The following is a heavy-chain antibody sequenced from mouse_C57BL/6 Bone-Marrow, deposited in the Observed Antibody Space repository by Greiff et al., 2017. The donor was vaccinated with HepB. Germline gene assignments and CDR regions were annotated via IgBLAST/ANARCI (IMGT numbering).Heavy chain of an antibody. Sequence: VKLMESGPGLVQPSQSLSITCTVSGFSLTSYGVHWVRQSPGKGLEWLGVIWSGGSTDYNAAFISRLSISKDNSKSQVFFKMNSLQADDTAIYYCASQTGTSPWFAYWGQGTLVTVSA. J-gene: IGHJ3*01. CDR1: GFSLTSYG. V-gene: IGHV2-2*01. CDR3: ASQTGTSPWFAY. CDR2: IWSGGST. D-gene: IGHD4-1*01.